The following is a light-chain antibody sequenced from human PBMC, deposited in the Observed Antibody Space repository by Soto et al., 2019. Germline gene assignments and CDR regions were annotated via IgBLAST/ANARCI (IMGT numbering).Light chain of an antibody. CDR1: QSISSY. CDR2: AAS. J-gene: IGKJ2*01. CDR3: QQSYSTPPT. V-gene: IGKV1-39*01. Sequence: DIQMTQSPSSLSASVGDRVTITCRASQSISSYLNWYQQKPGKAPKLLIYAASSLQSGVPSRFSGRGSGIDFTLTIGSLQPEDFATYYCQQSYSTPPTFGQGTKLEIK.